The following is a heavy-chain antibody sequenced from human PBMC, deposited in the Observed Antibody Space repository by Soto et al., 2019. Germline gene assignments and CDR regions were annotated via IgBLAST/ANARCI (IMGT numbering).Heavy chain of an antibody. Sequence: SVKVSCKASGGTFSSYTISWVRQAPGQGLEWMGRIIPILGTANYAQKFQGRVTITADKSTSTAYMELSSLRSEDTAVYYCAKGSIQAYDSSGYYPGDYWGQGTLVTVSS. V-gene: IGHV1-69*08. CDR1: GGTFSSYT. CDR2: IIPILGTA. J-gene: IGHJ4*02. CDR3: AKGSIQAYDSSGYYPGDY. D-gene: IGHD3-22*01.